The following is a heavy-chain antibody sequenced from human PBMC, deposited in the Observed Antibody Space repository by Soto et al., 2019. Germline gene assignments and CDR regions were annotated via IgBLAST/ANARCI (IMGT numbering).Heavy chain of an antibody. D-gene: IGHD1-1*01. CDR2: IYPGDSDT. Sequence: GESLKISCKGSGYSFTSYWIGWGRQMPGKGLEWMGIIYPGDSDTRYSPSFQGQVTISADKSISTAYLQWSSLKASDTAMYYCARYIKMRYPYYYNGMDVWGQGTTVSVSS. CDR3: ARYIKMRYPYYYNGMDV. J-gene: IGHJ6*02. V-gene: IGHV5-51*01. CDR1: GYSFTSYW.